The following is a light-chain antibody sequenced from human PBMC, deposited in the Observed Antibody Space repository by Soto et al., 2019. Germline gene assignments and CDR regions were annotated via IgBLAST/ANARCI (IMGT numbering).Light chain of an antibody. J-gene: IGKJ2*01. CDR3: QQYGDWPPDT. CDR2: DAS. Sequence: IVMTQSQATLSVSPGERATLSCRASQSVSRNLAWYQQNPGQPPRLLIYDASTRATGVPARFGGSGSGTEFTLTISGLQSEDFAVYYCQQYGDWPPDTFGQGTKVEI. CDR1: QSVSRN. V-gene: IGKV3-15*01.